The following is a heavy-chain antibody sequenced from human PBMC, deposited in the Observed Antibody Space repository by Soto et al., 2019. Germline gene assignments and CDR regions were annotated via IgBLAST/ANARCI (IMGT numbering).Heavy chain of an antibody. CDR1: GGTFSSYT. CDR2: IIPILGIA. J-gene: IGHJ6*02. V-gene: IGHV1-69*04. Sequence: SVKVSCKASGGTFSSYTISWVRQAPGQGLEWMGRIIPILGIANYAQKFQGRVTITADKSTSTAYMELSSLRSEDTAVYYCARERKLYCSSTSGEQGLPFPHYGMSGWGQGTTVTVAS. CDR3: ARERKLYCSSTSGEQGLPFPHYGMSG. D-gene: IGHD2-2*01.